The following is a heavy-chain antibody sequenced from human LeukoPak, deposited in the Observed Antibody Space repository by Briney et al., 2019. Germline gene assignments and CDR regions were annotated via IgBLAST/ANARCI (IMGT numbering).Heavy chain of an antibody. CDR2: ISAYNGNT. J-gene: IGHJ6*02. CDR3: ARFNSSGWFYYYYYGMDV. V-gene: IGHV1-18*01. CDR1: GYTFTSYA. D-gene: IGHD6-19*01. Sequence: ASVKVSCKASGYTFTSYAMHWVRQAPGQRLEWMGWISAYNGNTNYAQKLQGRVTMTTDTSTSTAYMELRSLRSDDTAVYYCARFNSSGWFYYYYYGMDVWGQGTTVTVSS.